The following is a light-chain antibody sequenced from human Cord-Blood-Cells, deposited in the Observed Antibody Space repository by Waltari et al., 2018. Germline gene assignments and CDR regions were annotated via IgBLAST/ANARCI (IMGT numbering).Light chain of an antibody. J-gene: IGLJ2*01. CDR1: STDVAGYNY. Sequence: QSALTQPASVSGSPGQSIHLSCTGTSTDVAGYNYLSCYKQHPGKAPKLMIYDVSNRPSGVSNRFSGSKSGNTASLTISGLQAEDEADYYCSSYTSSSTLVFGGGTKLTVL. CDR2: DVS. CDR3: SSYTSSSTLV. V-gene: IGLV2-14*01.